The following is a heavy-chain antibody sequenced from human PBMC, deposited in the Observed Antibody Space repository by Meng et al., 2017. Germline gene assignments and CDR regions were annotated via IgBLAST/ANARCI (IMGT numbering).Heavy chain of an antibody. CDR3: ASPYCTNGVCSPEY. J-gene: IGHJ4*02. V-gene: IGHV1-69*01. CDR2: IIPIFGTA. Sequence: QVELVEAGAGGRKPGSSVKVSCKASGGTFSSYAISWVRQAPGQGLEWMGGIIPIFGTANYAQKFQGRVTITADESTSTAYMELSSLRSEDTAVYYCASPYCTNGVCSPEYWGQGTLVTVSS. D-gene: IGHD2-8*01. CDR1: GGTFSSYA.